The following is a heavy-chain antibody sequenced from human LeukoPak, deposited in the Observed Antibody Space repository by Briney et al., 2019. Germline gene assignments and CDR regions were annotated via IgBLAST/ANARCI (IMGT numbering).Heavy chain of an antibody. CDR2: ISSSSTI. Sequence: GGSLRLSCAASGFTFSSYSMNWVRQAPGKGLEWVSYISSSSTIYYADSVKGRFTISRDNAKNSLYLQMNSLRAEDTAVYYCARCGEAYYYYYGMDVWGQGTTVTVSS. CDR3: ARCGEAYYYYYGMDV. V-gene: IGHV3-48*04. D-gene: IGHD4-17*01. J-gene: IGHJ6*02. CDR1: GFTFSSYS.